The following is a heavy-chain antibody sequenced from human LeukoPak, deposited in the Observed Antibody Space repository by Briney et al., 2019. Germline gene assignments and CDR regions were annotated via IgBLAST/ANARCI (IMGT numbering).Heavy chain of an antibody. D-gene: IGHD5-24*01. J-gene: IGHJ4*02. Sequence: ASVKVSCKASGYTFTGYYMHWVRQAPGQGLEWMGWMNPNSGGTNYAQKFQGRVTMTRDTSISTAYMELSRLRSDDTAVYYCAREGRDGYNYRWDYWGQGTLVTVSS. CDR2: MNPNSGGT. CDR3: AREGRDGYNYRWDY. CDR1: GYTFTGYY. V-gene: IGHV1-2*02.